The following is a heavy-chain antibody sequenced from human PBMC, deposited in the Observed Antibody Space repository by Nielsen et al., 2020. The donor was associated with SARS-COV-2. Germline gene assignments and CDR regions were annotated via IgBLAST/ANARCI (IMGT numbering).Heavy chain of an antibody. CDR2: IYYSGST. V-gene: IGHV4-31*03. CDR3: AREDGVRGVIYYFDY. D-gene: IGHD3-10*01. CDR1: GGSISSGGYY. Sequence: SETLSLTCTVSGGSISSGGYYWSWIRQHPGKGLEWIGYIYYSGSTYYNPSLKSRVTISVDKSKNQFSLKLSSVTAADTAVYYCAREDGVRGVIYYFDYWGQGTLVTVSS. J-gene: IGHJ4*02.